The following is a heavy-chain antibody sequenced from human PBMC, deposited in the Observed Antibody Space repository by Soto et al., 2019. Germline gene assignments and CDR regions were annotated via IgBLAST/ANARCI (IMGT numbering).Heavy chain of an antibody. D-gene: IGHD1-26*01. CDR3: ARGAGSGSFLIDY. CDR2: TSDDESRK. V-gene: IGHV3-30*04. CDR1: GFTFSSYA. J-gene: IGHJ4*02. Sequence: QVQLVESGGGVVQPGRSLRLSCAASGFTFSSYAMHWVRQAPGKGLEWMAITSDDESRKYYGDSVRGRFTISRDNSKNTLYLPMNSLRDEDTALFYCARGAGSGSFLIDYWGQGTLVTVSS.